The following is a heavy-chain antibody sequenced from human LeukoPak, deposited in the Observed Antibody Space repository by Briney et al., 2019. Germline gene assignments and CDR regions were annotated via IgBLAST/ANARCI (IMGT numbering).Heavy chain of an antibody. CDR2: IYYSGST. CDR1: GGSISSYY. D-gene: IGHD3-3*01. J-gene: IGHJ6*03. CDR3: ASSPRLRFLEWSQGYYYYYMDV. V-gene: IGHV4-59*01. Sequence: PSETLSLTCTVSGGSISSYYWSWIRQPPGKGLEWIGYIYYSGSTNYNPSLKSRVTISVDTSKNQFSLKLSSVTAADTAVYYCASSPRLRFLEWSQGYYYYYMDVWGKGTTVTVSS.